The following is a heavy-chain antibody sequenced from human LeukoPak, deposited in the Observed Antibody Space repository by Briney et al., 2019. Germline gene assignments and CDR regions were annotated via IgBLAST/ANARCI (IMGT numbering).Heavy chain of an antibody. J-gene: IGHJ5*02. CDR2: IIPIFGTA. CDR1: GGTFGSYA. CDR3: ARFSNYRNWFDP. Sequence: GASVKVSCKASGGTFGSYAISWVRQAPGQGLEWMGGIIPIFGTANYAQKFQGRVTITTDESTSTAYMELSSLRSEDTAVYYCARFSNYRNWFDPWGQGTLVTVSS. V-gene: IGHV1-69*05. D-gene: IGHD4-11*01.